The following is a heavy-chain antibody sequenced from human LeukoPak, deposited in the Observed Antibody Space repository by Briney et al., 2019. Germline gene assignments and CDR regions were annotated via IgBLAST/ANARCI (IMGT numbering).Heavy chain of an antibody. Sequence: GGSLRLSCAASGFTFSSYAMSWVRQAPGKGLEWVSAISGSGGSTYYADSVKGRFTISRDNSKNTLYLQMSSLRAEDTAVYYCAKDARITMIVVVITTLHDYWGQGTLVTVSS. J-gene: IGHJ4*02. CDR2: ISGSGGST. V-gene: IGHV3-23*01. CDR3: AKDARITMIVVVITTLHDY. D-gene: IGHD3-22*01. CDR1: GFTFSSYA.